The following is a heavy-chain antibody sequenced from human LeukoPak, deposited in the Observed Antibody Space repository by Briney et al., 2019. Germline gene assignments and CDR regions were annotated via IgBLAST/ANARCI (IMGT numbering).Heavy chain of an antibody. V-gene: IGHV4-59*01. CDR2: IYYSGST. CDR3: ARLVVTPAPFDY. CDR1: GGSISSYY. D-gene: IGHD4-23*01. Sequence: SETLSLTXTVSGGSISSYYWSWIRQSPGKGLEWLGYIYYSGSTNYNPSLKSRVTISVDTSKNQFSLKLSSVTAADMAVYYCARLVVTPAPFDYWGQGTLVTVSS. J-gene: IGHJ4*02.